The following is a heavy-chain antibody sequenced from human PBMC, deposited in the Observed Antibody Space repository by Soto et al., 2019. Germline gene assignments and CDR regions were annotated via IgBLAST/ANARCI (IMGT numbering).Heavy chain of an antibody. V-gene: IGHV4-31*03. CDR2: IYYSGST. CDR3: ARAEITMVRGVQPFDY. D-gene: IGHD3-10*01. J-gene: IGHJ4*02. CDR1: GGSISSGGYY. Sequence: SETLSLTCTVSGGSISSGGYYWSWIRQHPGKGLEWIGYIYYSGSTYYNPSLKSRVTISVDTSKNQFSLKLSSVTAADTAVYYCARAEITMVRGVQPFDYWGQGTLVTVSS.